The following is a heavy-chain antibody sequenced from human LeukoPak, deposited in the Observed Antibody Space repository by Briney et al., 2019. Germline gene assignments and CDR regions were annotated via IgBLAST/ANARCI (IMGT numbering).Heavy chain of an antibody. CDR3: ASGPGYCSSTSCSEFDY. CDR2: IIPIFGTA. Sequence: SVKVSCKASGYTFTSYYIHWVRQAPGQGLEWMGGIIPIFGTANYAQKFQGRVTITADESTSTAYMELSSLRSEDTAVYYCASGPGYCSSTSCSEFDYWGQGTLVTVSS. J-gene: IGHJ4*02. D-gene: IGHD2-2*01. CDR1: GYTFTSYY. V-gene: IGHV1-69*13.